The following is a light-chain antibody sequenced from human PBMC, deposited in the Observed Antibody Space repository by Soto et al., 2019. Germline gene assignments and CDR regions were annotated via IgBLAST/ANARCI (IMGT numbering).Light chain of an antibody. CDR2: EVS. Sequence: QSVLTQPASVSGSPGQSITISCTGSRGDIGTYNFVSWYQQYPGKAPKLIIYEVSNRPSGVSNRFSGSKSGNTASLTISGLQAEDEVDYYCSSYTANSTWVFGGGTKL. J-gene: IGLJ3*02. CDR1: RGDIGTYNF. V-gene: IGLV2-14*01. CDR3: SSYTANSTWV.